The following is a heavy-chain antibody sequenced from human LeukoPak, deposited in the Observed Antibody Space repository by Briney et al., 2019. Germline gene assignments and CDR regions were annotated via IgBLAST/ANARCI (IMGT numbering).Heavy chain of an antibody. D-gene: IGHD6-19*01. Sequence: TGGSLRLSCSASGFTFSSYAMHWVRQAPGKGLEYVSAISSNGGSTYYADSVKGRFTISRDNSKNTLYLQMNSLRAEDTAVYYCARDSSGWAFDYWGQGTLVTVSS. J-gene: IGHJ4*02. CDR3: ARDSSGWAFDY. CDR2: ISSNGGST. CDR1: GFTFSSYA. V-gene: IGHV3-64*04.